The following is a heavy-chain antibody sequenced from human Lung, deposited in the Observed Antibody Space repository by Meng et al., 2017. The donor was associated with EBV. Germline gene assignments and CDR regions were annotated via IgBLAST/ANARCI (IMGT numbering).Heavy chain of an antibody. D-gene: IGHD6-13*01. Sequence: EVQLVESGGVVVQHGXXXXLSCAASGFAFDDYAMHWVRQAPGKGLEWVSLISWNGGHTYYAPSVKGRFTISRDNSKSSLFLQMDSLRDGDTAFYYCAKGDAGSWGTDSWGQGTLVTVSS. V-gene: IGHV3-43D*03. CDR3: AKGDAGSWGTDS. J-gene: IGHJ4*02. CDR2: ISWNGGHT. CDR1: GFAFDDYA.